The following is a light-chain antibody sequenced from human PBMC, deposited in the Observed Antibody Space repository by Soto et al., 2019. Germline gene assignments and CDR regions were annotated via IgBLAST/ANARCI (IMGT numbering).Light chain of an antibody. CDR2: MIS. J-gene: IGKJ2*01. CDR3: MQATQPYT. Sequence: DIVMTQTPLSSPVTLGQPASISCRSRQSLVHSDGNTYLSWLQQRPGQPPRLLIYMISNRFSGVQDRFSGSGAGTEFTLKISRVEAEDVGVYYCMQATQPYTFGQGTKLEIK. CDR1: QSLVHSDGNTY. V-gene: IGKV2-24*01.